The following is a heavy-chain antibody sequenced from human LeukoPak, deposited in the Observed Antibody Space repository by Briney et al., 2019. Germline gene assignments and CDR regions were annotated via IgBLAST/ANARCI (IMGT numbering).Heavy chain of an antibody. CDR2: ISYDGNNK. D-gene: IGHD3-22*01. V-gene: IGHV3-30*04. CDR1: GFTFSSYT. Sequence: GGSLRLSCAASGFTFSSYTMHWVRQAPGKGLEWVALISYDGNNKYYADSVKGRFTISRDDSKNTLYLQMSSLRSEDTAVYYCATQAMIVVEDYYYYYGMDVWGQGTTVTVSS. J-gene: IGHJ6*02. CDR3: ATQAMIVVEDYYYYYGMDV.